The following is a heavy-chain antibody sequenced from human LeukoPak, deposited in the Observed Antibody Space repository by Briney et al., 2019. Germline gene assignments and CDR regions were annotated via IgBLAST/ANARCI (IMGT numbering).Heavy chain of an antibody. CDR2: IYYRGST. Sequence: SETLSLTCTVSGGSISSYYWSWIRQPPGKGLEWIGYIYYRGSTIYNPSLKSLVTISVDPSKNQFSLKLSSVTAADTAVYYCARDLRGSHVFDYWGQGTLVTVSS. V-gene: IGHV4-59*01. D-gene: IGHD1-26*01. CDR1: GGSISSYY. J-gene: IGHJ4*02. CDR3: ARDLRGSHVFDY.